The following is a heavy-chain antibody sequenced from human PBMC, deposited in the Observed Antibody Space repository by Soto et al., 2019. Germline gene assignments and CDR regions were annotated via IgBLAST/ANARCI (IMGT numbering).Heavy chain of an antibody. CDR1: VFTFSDYS. D-gene: IGHD3-22*01. J-gene: IGHJ4*03. CDR3: ARDGAEDDSSAYLPIG. Sequence: VGSLRLSCASSVFTFSDYSMNCVRHSPGKWLEWISYISSASSSIYYADSVRGRFTVSRDNAKNSLYLQMNSLRDEDTAVYYCARDGAEDDSSAYLPIGWGQGTMVTVSS. V-gene: IGHV3-48*02. CDR2: ISSASSSI.